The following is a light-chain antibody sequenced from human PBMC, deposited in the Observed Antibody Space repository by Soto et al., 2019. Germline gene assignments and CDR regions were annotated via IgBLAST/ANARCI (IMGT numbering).Light chain of an antibody. J-gene: IGLJ3*02. CDR2: EVS. CDR1: SSDVGGYNY. Sequence: QSALTQPASVSGSPGQSITISCTGTSSDVGGYNYVSWYQQYPGKAPKLMIYEVSNRPSGVPNRFSGSKSGHTASLTISGLQAEDEADYYCSSYTSSSTRVFGGGTKLTVL. V-gene: IGLV2-14*01. CDR3: SSYTSSSTRV.